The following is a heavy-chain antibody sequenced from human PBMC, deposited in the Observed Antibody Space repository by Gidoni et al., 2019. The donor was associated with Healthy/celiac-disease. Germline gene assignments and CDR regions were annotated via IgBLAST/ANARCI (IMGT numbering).Heavy chain of an antibody. J-gene: IGHJ4*02. CDR1: GGSFSGYY. CDR2: INHSGST. V-gene: IGHV4-34*01. Sequence: QVQLQQWGAGLLKPSETLSLTCAVHGGSFSGYYWSWLRQPPGKGLEWIGEINHSGSTNYNPSLKSRVTISVDTSKNQFSLKLSSVTAADTAVYYCARVTVVVPAAMVTHGDFDYWGQGTLVTVSS. CDR3: ARVTVVVPAAMVTHGDFDY. D-gene: IGHD2-2*01.